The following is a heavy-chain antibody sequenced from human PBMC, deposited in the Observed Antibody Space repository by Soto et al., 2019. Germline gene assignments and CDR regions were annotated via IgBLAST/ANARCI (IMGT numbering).Heavy chain of an antibody. CDR2: INAANGNT. Sequence: ASVKVSCKASGYIFTNYAMHWVRQAPGQRLEWMGWINAANGNTKYSQKFQSRVTITTDTSASTAYMELSSLRSEDTAVYYCARAPYGSGRYSSDYFDYWGQGTLVTASS. CDR1: GYIFTNYA. J-gene: IGHJ4*02. CDR3: ARAPYGSGRYSSDYFDY. D-gene: IGHD3-10*01. V-gene: IGHV1-3*01.